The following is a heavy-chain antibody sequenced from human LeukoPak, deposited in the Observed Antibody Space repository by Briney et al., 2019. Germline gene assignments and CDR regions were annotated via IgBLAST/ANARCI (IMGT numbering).Heavy chain of an antibody. CDR2: ISYDGSNK. Sequence: GGSLRLSCAASGFTFSSYGMHWVRQAPGKGLEWVGVISYDGSNKFYADSVKGRFTISRDNSKNTLYLQMNSLRAEDTAVYYCAKTIGPKYGDYWGQGTLVTVSS. V-gene: IGHV3-30*18. D-gene: IGHD2-2*01. J-gene: IGHJ4*02. CDR3: AKTIGPKYGDY. CDR1: GFTFSSYG.